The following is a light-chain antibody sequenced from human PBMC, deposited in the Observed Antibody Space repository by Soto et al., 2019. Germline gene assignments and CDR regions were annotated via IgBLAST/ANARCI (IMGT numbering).Light chain of an antibody. J-gene: IGKJ1*01. CDR3: QQSYSTAWT. CDR2: AAS. Sequence: DIQMTQSPSSLSASVGDRVTITCRASQSISNFLNWYQQKPGKAPKLLIYAASSLQSGVLSRFSGSGSGTDFTLTISSLQPEDFATYYCQQSYSTAWTFGQGTKV. V-gene: IGKV1-39*01. CDR1: QSISNF.